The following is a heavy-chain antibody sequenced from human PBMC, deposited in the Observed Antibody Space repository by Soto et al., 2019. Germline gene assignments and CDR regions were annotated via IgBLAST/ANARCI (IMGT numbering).Heavy chain of an antibody. CDR1: GFTFSSYA. V-gene: IGHV3-23*01. Sequence: GGSLGLSCAASGFTFSSYAMSWVRQAPGKGLEWVSAISGSGGSTYYADSVKGRFTISRDNSKNTLYLQMNSLRAEDTAVYYCAKDQGIVVVVAAHDYWGQGTLVTVSS. J-gene: IGHJ4*02. CDR2: ISGSGGST. D-gene: IGHD2-15*01. CDR3: AKDQGIVVVVAAHDY.